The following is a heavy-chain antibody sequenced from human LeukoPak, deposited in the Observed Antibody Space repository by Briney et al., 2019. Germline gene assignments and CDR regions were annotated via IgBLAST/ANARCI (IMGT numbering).Heavy chain of an antibody. Sequence: SETLSLTCTVSGGSISSGSYYWSWIRQPAGKGLEWIGRIYTSGSTNYNPSLKSRVTISVDTSKNQFSLKLSSVTAADTAVYYCAREGADYDSNWFDPWGQGTLVTVSS. CDR2: IYTSGST. V-gene: IGHV4-61*02. CDR3: AREGADYDSNWFDP. CDR1: GGSISSGSYY. D-gene: IGHD4-17*01. J-gene: IGHJ5*02.